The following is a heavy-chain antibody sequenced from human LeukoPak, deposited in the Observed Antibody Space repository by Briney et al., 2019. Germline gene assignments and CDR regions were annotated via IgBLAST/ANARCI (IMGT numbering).Heavy chain of an antibody. CDR3: ARHGRKTYYDFWSGYYSGGPGYFDY. Sequence: SETLSLTCAVYGGSFSGYYWTWIRQTPEKGLEWIGEMSPSGSTNYNPSLKSRVTISVDTSKNQFSLKLSSVTAADTAVYYCARHGRKTYYDFWSGYYSGGPGYFDYWGQGTLVTVSS. J-gene: IGHJ4*02. CDR1: GGSFSGYY. V-gene: IGHV4-34*01. CDR2: MSPSGST. D-gene: IGHD3-3*01.